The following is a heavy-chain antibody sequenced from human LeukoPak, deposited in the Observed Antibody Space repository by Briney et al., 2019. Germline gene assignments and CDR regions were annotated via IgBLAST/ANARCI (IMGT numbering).Heavy chain of an antibody. CDR2: ISKSDGTT. Sequence: GGSLRLSCAASGITSSDNFMSWIRQAPGKGLEWVSYISKSDGTTYYADTVKGRFTITRDSAKKSVYLYMNSLRAEDTAVYYCASAVAAPDQDPPFDYWGQGTLVTVSS. V-gene: IGHV3-11*01. D-gene: IGHD6-25*01. J-gene: IGHJ4*02. CDR3: ASAVAAPDQDPPFDY. CDR1: GITSSDNF.